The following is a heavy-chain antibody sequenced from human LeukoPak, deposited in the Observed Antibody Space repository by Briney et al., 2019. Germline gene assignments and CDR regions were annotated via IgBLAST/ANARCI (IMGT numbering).Heavy chain of an antibody. CDR1: GFTFSRYC. Sequence: PGGSLRLSCAASGFTFSRYCMSWVRQAPGKGLEWVANINQDGGDKYHADSVKGRFTISRDDAKNSLYLQMNSLRAEDTAVYYCARDHDGKDYWGQGTLVTVSS. CDR2: INQDGGDK. J-gene: IGHJ4*02. CDR3: ARDHDGKDY. V-gene: IGHV3-7*01.